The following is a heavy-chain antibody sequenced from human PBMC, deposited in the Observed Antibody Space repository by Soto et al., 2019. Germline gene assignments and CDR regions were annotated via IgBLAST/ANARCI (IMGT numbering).Heavy chain of an antibody. CDR1: GGSITSGGYY. V-gene: IGHV4-31*03. J-gene: IGHJ4*02. CDR3: ASARYDSSGYSDYFDY. CDR2: IYYSGST. D-gene: IGHD3-22*01. Sequence: QVQLQESGPGLVKPSQTLSLTCTVSGGSITSGGYYWSWIPQHPGKALWWIGYIYYSGSTYYNPSLTRRVTIPVDTSKNQFSLKLRSVTAADTAVYYCASARYDSSGYSDYFDYWGQGTLVTVSS.